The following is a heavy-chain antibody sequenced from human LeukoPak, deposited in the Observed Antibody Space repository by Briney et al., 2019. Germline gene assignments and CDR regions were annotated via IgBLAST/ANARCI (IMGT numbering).Heavy chain of an antibody. Sequence: GGSLRLSCAASGFTFSSYWMHWVRQAPGKGLEWVAVISYDGSNKYYADSVKGRFTISRDNSKNTLYLQMNSLRAEDTAVYYCAKDAHDILTGYNSQYFDYWGQGTLVTVSS. CDR2: ISYDGSNK. D-gene: IGHD3-9*01. CDR1: GFTFSSYW. CDR3: AKDAHDILTGYNSQYFDY. V-gene: IGHV3-30*18. J-gene: IGHJ4*02.